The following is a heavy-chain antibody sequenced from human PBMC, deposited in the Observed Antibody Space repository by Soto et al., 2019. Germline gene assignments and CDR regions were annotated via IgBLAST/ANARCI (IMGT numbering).Heavy chain of an antibody. Sequence: EVQLLESGGGLVQPGGSLRLSCAASGFTFSSYAMSWVRQAPGKGLEWVSATSGSGGSTYYADSVKGRFTISRDNSKNTLYLQMSSLRAEDTAVYYCAKDREQWLSNWFDPWGQGTLVTVSS. D-gene: IGHD6-19*01. V-gene: IGHV3-23*01. CDR2: TSGSGGST. J-gene: IGHJ5*02. CDR3: AKDREQWLSNWFDP. CDR1: GFTFSSYA.